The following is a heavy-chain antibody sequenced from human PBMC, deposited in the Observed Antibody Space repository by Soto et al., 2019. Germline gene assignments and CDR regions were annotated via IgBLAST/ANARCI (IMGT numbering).Heavy chain of an antibody. Sequence: KPSETLSLTCTVSGGSISSYYWSWIRQPPGKGLEWIGYIYYSGSTNYNPSLKSRVTISVDTSKNQFSLKLSSVTAADTAVYYCAREVATYYFDYWGQGTLVTVSS. J-gene: IGHJ4*02. CDR1: GGSISSYY. D-gene: IGHD5-12*01. CDR2: IYYSGST. CDR3: AREVATYYFDY. V-gene: IGHV4-59*01.